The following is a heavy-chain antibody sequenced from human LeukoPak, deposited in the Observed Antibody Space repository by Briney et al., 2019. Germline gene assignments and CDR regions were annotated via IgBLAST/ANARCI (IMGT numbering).Heavy chain of an antibody. Sequence: GASVKVSCKASGYTFTSYYMHWVRQAPGQGLEWMGIINPSGGSTSYAQKFQGRVTMTRDTSTSTVYMELSSLRSGDTAVYYCARGGFPQVPNNWFDPWGQGTLVTVSS. CDR1: GYTFTSYY. V-gene: IGHV1-46*01. J-gene: IGHJ5*02. CDR2: INPSGGST. CDR3: ARGGFPQVPNNWFDP.